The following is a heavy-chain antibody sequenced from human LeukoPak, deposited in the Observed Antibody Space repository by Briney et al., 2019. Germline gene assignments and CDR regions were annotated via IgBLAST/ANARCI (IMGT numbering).Heavy chain of an antibody. J-gene: IGHJ5*02. Sequence: SETLSLTCAVHGGSFSGYYWSWIRQPPGKGLEWIGEINHSGSTNYNPSLKSRVTISVDTSENQFSLKLSSVTAADTAVYYCARDRGYCSSTSCYRSSFDPWGQGTLVTVSS. CDR2: INHSGST. CDR1: GGSFSGYY. V-gene: IGHV4-34*01. D-gene: IGHD2-2*01. CDR3: ARDRGYCSSTSCYRSSFDP.